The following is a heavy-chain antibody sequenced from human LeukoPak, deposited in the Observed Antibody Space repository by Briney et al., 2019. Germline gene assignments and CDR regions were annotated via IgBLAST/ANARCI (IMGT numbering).Heavy chain of an antibody. Sequence: ASVKVSCKVSGYTFTDYYMHWVQQAPGKGLGWMGLVDPEDGETIYAEKFQGRVTITADTSTDTAYMELSSLRSEDTAVYYCATGVVPAAIDLDAVDIWGQGTMVTVSS. V-gene: IGHV1-69-2*01. CDR3: ATGVVPAAIDLDAVDI. CDR1: GYTFTDYY. J-gene: IGHJ3*02. CDR2: VDPEDGET. D-gene: IGHD2-2*01.